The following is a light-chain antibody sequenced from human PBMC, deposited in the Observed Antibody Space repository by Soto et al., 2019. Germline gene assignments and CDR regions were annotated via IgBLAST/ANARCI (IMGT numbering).Light chain of an antibody. CDR2: KAS. V-gene: IGKV1-5*03. J-gene: IGKJ1*01. Sequence: DIQMTQSPSTLSASVGDRVTITCPASQSISSWLAWYQQKPGKAPKLLIYKASSLESGVPSRFSGSGSGTDVTLTISCLQSEDFATYYCQQYYSFPRTFGQGTKVDIK. CDR3: QQYYSFPRT. CDR1: QSISSW.